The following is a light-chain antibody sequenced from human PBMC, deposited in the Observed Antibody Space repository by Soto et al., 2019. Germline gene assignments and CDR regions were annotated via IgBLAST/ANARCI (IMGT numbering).Light chain of an antibody. CDR3: QLYGSSLL. V-gene: IGKV3-20*01. CDR1: QSVSASN. CDR2: GAS. J-gene: IGKJ4*01. Sequence: EIVLTQSPGTLSLSPGERATLSCRASQSVSASNVAWYQQKPGQAPRLLIYGASTRATGIPDRFSGSGSGTDFTLTISRLEPEDFAVYYFQLYGSSLLFGGGTKVEIK.